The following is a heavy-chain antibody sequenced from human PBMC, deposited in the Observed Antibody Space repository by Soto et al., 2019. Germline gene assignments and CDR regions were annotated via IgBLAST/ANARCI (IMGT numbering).Heavy chain of an antibody. Sequence: QVQLVQSGAEVKKSGSSVKVSCKASGGTFSIYGFSWVRQAPGQGPEWIGGIIPILTTPNYAQKFHGRVTIVADESTTTVYMELSSLKSEDTAVYYCATSVGIAPTGEDGMVVWGQGTSVTVSS. D-gene: IGHD2-8*02. CDR1: GGTFSIYG. V-gene: IGHV1-69*01. J-gene: IGHJ6*02. CDR2: IIPILTTP. CDR3: ATSVGIAPTGEDGMVV.